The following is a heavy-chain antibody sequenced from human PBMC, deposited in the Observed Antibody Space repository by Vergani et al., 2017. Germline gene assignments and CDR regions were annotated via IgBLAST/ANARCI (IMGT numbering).Heavy chain of an antibody. CDR2: ISSNGGIT. V-gene: IGHV3-64*04. Sequence: VQLVESGGGLVQPGGSLRLSCSASGFTFSTYALHWVRQAPGKGLEYVSAISSNGGITYYADSVKGRFTISRDNSKNTLYLQMNSLKTEDTAVYYCTTGFYNYVWGSDRYALNDYWGQGTLVTVSS. J-gene: IGHJ4*02. CDR1: GFTFSTYA. CDR3: TTGFYNYVWGSDRYALNDY. D-gene: IGHD3-16*02.